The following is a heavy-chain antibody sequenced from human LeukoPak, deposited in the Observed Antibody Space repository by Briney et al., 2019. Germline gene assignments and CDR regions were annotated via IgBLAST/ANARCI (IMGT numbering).Heavy chain of an antibody. CDR2: INPNSGGT. CDR3: ARGGGEEWELLDSIDY. Sequence: ASVKVSCKASGYTFTGYYMHWVRQAPGQGLEWMGWINPNSGGTNYAQKFQGRVTMTRDTSISTAYMELSRLRSDDTAVYYCARGGGEEWELLDSIDYWGQGTLVTVSS. J-gene: IGHJ4*02. D-gene: IGHD1-26*01. V-gene: IGHV1-2*02. CDR1: GYTFTGYY.